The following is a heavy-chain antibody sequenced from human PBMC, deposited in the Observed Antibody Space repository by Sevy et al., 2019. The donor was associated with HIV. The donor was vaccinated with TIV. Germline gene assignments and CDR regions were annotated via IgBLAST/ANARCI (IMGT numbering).Heavy chain of an antibody. CDR2: IRYDGSNK. D-gene: IGHD4-17*01. Sequence: GGSLRLSCAASGFTFSSYGMHWVRQAPGKGLEWVAFIRYDGSNKYYANSVKGRFTISRDNSKNTLYLQMNSLRAEDTAVYYSAKVQKTTGAYWGQGTLVTVSS. V-gene: IGHV3-30*02. J-gene: IGHJ4*02. CDR3: AKVQKTTGAY. CDR1: GFTFSSYG.